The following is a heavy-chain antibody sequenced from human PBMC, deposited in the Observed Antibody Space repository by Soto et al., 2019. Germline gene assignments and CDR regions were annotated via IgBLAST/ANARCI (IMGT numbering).Heavy chain of an antibody. V-gene: IGHV3-74*01. CDR3: TTVVEY. Sequence: EVQLVESGGGLVQPGGSLRLSCAASGIIFTNYWMHWVRQAPGKGLVWVSRIDNDGSGTSYADSVKGRFTISRDNAKNTVYLQMNSLRAVNVAVYYCTTVVEYWGKGTLVTVSS. J-gene: IGHJ4*02. CDR2: IDNDGSGT. CDR1: GIIFTNYW.